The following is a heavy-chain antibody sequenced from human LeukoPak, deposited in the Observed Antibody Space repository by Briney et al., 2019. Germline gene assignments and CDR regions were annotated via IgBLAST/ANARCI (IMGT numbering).Heavy chain of an antibody. CDR1: GFNFEDYA. V-gene: IGHV3-9*01. CDR2: ISWHSGNV. Sequence: PGGSLRLSCIASGFNFEDYAMRWVRQVPGKGLEWVSGISWHSGNVGYGDSVKGRFTISRDNDKNSLYLQMNSLRPEDTALYDCVKEFGVVSGWYGLQYFDLWGQGALVTGAS. D-gene: IGHD6-19*01. J-gene: IGHJ4*02. CDR3: VKEFGVVSGWYGLQYFDL.